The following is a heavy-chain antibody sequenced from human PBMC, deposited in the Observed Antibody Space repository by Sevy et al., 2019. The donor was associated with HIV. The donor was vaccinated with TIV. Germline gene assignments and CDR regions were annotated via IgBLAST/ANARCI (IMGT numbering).Heavy chain of an antibody. V-gene: IGHV3-30*04. CDR2: TSYDGSHK. CDR3: ARGENDDEFFQY. J-gene: IGHJ1*01. Sequence: GGSLRLSCTVSGFIFSNFAMHWVRQAPGKGLEWVAVTSYDGSHKYYACSVKGRFTVSRDNSRNILSLEMSSLRRDDTAVYYCARGENDDEFFQYWGQGTLVTVSS. D-gene: IGHD1-26*01. CDR1: GFIFSNFA.